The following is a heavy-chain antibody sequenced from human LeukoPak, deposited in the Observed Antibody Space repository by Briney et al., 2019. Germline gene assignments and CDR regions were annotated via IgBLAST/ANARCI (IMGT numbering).Heavy chain of an antibody. J-gene: IGHJ4*02. V-gene: IGHV4-59*01. CDR1: GDSMSDSY. D-gene: IGHD3-10*01. CDR2: IYYSGST. CDR3: ARSIPQYYYGSGSLHLDY. Sequence: SETLSLTCTVSGDSMSDSYWSRIRQPPGKGLEWIGYIYYSGSTNYNPSLKSRVTISVDTSKNQFSLKLSSVTAADTAVYYCARSIPQYYYGSGSLHLDYWGQGTLVTVFS.